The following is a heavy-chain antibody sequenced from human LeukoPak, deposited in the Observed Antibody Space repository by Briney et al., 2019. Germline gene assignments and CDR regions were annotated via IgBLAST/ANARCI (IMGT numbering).Heavy chain of an antibody. Sequence: GRSLRLSCAASGFTFSSYAMHWVRQAAGKGLDWVAIISYDGTNKDYADSVKGRFTISRDNSKNTLYLQMNSLRTEDTAVYYCARGSWRLVRGAASFEFWGQGALVTVSS. CDR3: ARGSWRLVRGAASFEF. J-gene: IGHJ4*02. CDR2: ISYDGTNK. CDR1: GFTFSSYA. V-gene: IGHV3-30-3*01. D-gene: IGHD3-10*01.